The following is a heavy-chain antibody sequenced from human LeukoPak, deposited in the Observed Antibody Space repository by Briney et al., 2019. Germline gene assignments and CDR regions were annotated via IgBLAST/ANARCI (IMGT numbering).Heavy chain of an antibody. D-gene: IGHD5-18*01. J-gene: IGHJ4*02. V-gene: IGHV1-18*01. Sequence: ASVTVSCTASGYTFTSYGISWVRQAPGQGLEWMGWISAYNGNTNYAQKLQGRVTMTTDTSTSTAYMELRSLRSEDTAVYYCARDYTSPGGYSYGLFDYWGQGTLVTVSS. CDR2: ISAYNGNT. CDR1: GYTFTSYG. CDR3: ARDYTSPGGYSYGLFDY.